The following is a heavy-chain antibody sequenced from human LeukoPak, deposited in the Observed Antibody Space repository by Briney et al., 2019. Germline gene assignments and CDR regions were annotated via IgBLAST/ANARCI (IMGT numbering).Heavy chain of an antibody. CDR2: IIPRGGST. J-gene: IGHJ4*02. CDR3: ARVEGITAEEGD. D-gene: IGHD6-13*01. CDR1: GYSFTSYY. V-gene: IGHV1-46*01. Sequence: ASVKVSCKASGYSFTSYYMHWVRQAPGQGLEWMGLIIPRGGSTTYAQNFQGRVTMTRDTSTSTVYMELSSLRSEDMAVYYCARVEGITAEEGDWGQGTLVTVSS.